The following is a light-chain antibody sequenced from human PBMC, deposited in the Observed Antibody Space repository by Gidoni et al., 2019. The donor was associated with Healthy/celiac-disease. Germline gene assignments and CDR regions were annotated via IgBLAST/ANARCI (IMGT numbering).Light chain of an antibody. J-gene: IGKJ1*01. CDR3: QQYNSYASWT. Sequence: DIQMTQSPSTLSASVGDRVTITCRASQSISSWFAWYQQKPGKAPKLLIDKASSLESGVPSRFSGSGSGTEFTLTISSLQPDDFATYYCQQYNSYASWTFGQGTKVEIK. V-gene: IGKV1-5*03. CDR2: KAS. CDR1: QSISSW.